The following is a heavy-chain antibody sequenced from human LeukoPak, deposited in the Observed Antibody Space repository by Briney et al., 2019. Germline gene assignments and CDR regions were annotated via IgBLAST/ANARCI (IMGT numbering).Heavy chain of an antibody. J-gene: IGHJ4*02. CDR1: DGSISGGTYY. D-gene: IGHD4/OR15-4a*01. Sequence: SETLSLTCTVSDGSISGGTYYWGWIRQPPGKGLEWIGEINHSGSTNYNPSLKSRVTISVDTSKNQFSLKLSSVTAADTAVYYCARGRVLAGYWGQGTLVTVSS. CDR2: INHSGST. CDR3: ARGRVLAGY. V-gene: IGHV4-39*07.